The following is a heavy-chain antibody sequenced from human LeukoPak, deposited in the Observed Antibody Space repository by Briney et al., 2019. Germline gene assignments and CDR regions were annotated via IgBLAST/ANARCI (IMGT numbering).Heavy chain of an antibody. D-gene: IGHD7-27*01. J-gene: IGHJ6*03. V-gene: IGHV3-23*01. CDR3: ARDGDPGYYYMDV. CDR2: ISGSGGST. Sequence: GGSLRLSCAASGFTFSNYGMSWVRQAPGKGLEWVSAISGSGGSTYYADSVKGRFTISRDKSKNTLYLQMNSLSAEDTAVYYCARDGDPGYYYMDVWGKGTTVTISS. CDR1: GFTFSNYG.